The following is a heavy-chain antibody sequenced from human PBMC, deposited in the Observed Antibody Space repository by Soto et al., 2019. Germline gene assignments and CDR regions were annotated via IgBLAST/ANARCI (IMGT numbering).Heavy chain of an antibody. V-gene: IGHV1-8*01. CDR2: MSPQSGNT. Sequence: QVQLVQSGAEVKKPGASVKVSCKAFGYTFTSYDINWVRQATGQGLEWMGWMSPQSGNTGYAQNFQGRVIMTRDTSINTAYLELSSLRSEDTAVYYCARGVDAGLDYWGQGALVTVSS. CDR1: GYTFTSYD. D-gene: IGHD6-13*01. J-gene: IGHJ4*02. CDR3: ARGVDAGLDY.